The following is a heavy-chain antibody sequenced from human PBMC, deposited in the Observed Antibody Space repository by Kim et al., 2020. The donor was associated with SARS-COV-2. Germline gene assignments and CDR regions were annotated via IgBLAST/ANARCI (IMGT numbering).Heavy chain of an antibody. D-gene: IGHD5-12*01. CDR3: AKDDRGVATIDY. V-gene: IGHV3-74*01. CDR2: INTDGYTT. CDR1: GFTFINHW. Sequence: GGSLRLSCAASGFTFINHWMHWVRQAPGKGLVWVSRINTDGYTTNYADSVKGRFTISRDNAKNTLYLEMNSLRAEDTAVYYCAKDDRGVATIDYWGQGTL. J-gene: IGHJ4*02.